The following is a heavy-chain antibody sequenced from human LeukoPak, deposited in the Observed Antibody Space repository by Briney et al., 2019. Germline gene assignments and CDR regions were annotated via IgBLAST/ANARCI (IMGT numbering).Heavy chain of an antibody. V-gene: IGHV3-53*01. Sequence: GGSLRLSCAASGFTVSSNYMSWVRQAPGKGLEWVSIIYSSGSTYYADSVKGRFTISRDNAKNSLYLQMNSLRAEDTAVYYCARDAYYDAAGYFDYWGQGTLVTVSS. CDR2: IYSSGST. J-gene: IGHJ4*02. CDR3: ARDAYYDAAGYFDY. CDR1: GFTVSSNY. D-gene: IGHD3-22*01.